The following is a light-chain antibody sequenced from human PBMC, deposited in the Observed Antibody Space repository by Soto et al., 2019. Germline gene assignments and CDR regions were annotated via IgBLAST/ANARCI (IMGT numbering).Light chain of an antibody. V-gene: IGKV3-20*01. CDR3: QLYFTSPATLT. CDR2: GAS. J-gene: IGKJ3*01. Sequence: EIVLTLSPGTLSLSPGERATLSCRASQSVSSSYLAWYQQKPGQAPGLLIYGASSRATGIPDRFSGSGSGTDFPLNISRLEPEDVAVYYCQLYFTSPATLTFGPGTKVDIK. CDR1: QSVSSSY.